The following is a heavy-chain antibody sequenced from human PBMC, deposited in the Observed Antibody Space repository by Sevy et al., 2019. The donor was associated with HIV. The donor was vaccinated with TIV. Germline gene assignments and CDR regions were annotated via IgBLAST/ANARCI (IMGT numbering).Heavy chain of an antibody. CDR2: IRYDGSNK. CDR3: AKDPDRSSSWYDY. V-gene: IGHV3-30*02. CDR1: GFTFSTYG. Sequence: GGSLRLSCAASGFTFSTYGMHWVRQAPGKGLEWVVFIRYDGSNKYYPDSVKGRFTISRDNSKNTLYLQMNSLRPEDTAVHYCAKDPDRSSSWYDYWGHGTLVTVSS. D-gene: IGHD6-13*01. J-gene: IGHJ5*01.